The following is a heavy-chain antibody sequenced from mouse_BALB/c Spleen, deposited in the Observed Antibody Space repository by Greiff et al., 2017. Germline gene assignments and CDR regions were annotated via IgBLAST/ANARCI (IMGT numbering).Heavy chain of an antibody. V-gene: IGHV1-87*01. CDR1: GYTFTSYW. Sequence: QVQLKESGAELARPGASVKLSCKASGYTFTSYWMQWVKQRPGQGLEWIGAIYPGDGDTRYTQKFKGKATLTADKSSSTAYMQLSSLASEDSAVYYCARGGTTVVGDYWGQGTTLTVSS. J-gene: IGHJ2*01. CDR3: ARGGTTVVGDY. CDR2: IYPGDGDT. D-gene: IGHD1-1*01.